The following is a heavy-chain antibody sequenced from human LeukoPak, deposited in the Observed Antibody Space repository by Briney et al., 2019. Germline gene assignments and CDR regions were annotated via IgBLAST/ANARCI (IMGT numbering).Heavy chain of an antibody. CDR2: IYYSGST. Sequence: SETLSFTCSVSGGSISSRNYYWGWIRQPPGKELEWIGSIYYSGSTYYSPSLQSRVTISVDRSKNQFSLKLSSVAAADTAVHYCAMQGSLGWRIDAFAVWGQGTLVAVSS. CDR3: AMQGSLGWRIDAFAV. CDR1: GGSISSRNYY. V-gene: IGHV4-39*01. D-gene: IGHD2-8*02. J-gene: IGHJ3*01.